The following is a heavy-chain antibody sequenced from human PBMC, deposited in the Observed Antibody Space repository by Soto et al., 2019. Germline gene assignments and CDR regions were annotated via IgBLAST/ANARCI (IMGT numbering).Heavy chain of an antibody. J-gene: IGHJ4*02. CDR1: GGSISSYY. V-gene: IGHV4-59*08. D-gene: IGHD3-22*01. CDR3: ARSPYYYDNSGYSFDS. CDR2: IYYSGST. Sequence: SETLSLTCTVSGGSISSYYWSWIRQPPGKGLEWIGYIYYSGSTNYNPSLKSRLTISVDTSRNQVSLKLSSVTAADTAVYYCARSPYYYDNSGYSFDSWGQGTLVTVSS.